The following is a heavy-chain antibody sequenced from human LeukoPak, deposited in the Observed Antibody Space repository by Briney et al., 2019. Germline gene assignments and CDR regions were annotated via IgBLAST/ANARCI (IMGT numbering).Heavy chain of an antibody. V-gene: IGHV1-2*02. CDR3: ARDPSSQLTYYDYVWGSYHSNWFDP. CDR2: INPNSGGT. J-gene: IGHJ5*02. CDR1: GYTFTGYY. D-gene: IGHD3-16*02. Sequence: ASVKVSCKASGYTFTGYYMHWVRQAPGQGLEWMGWINPNSGGTNYAQKFQGRVTMTRDTSISTAYMELSRLRSDDTAVYYCARDPSSQLTYYDYVWGSYHSNWFDPWGQGTLVTVSS.